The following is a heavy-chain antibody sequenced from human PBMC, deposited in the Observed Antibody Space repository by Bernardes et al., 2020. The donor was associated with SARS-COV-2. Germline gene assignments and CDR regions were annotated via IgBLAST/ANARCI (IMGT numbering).Heavy chain of an antibody. CDR1: GFSLSEARMG. CDR2: IFSSGEK. CDR3: ARTKVLLQVLEWSGSDYYYGMDV. D-gene: IGHD3-3*01. J-gene: IGHJ6*02. Sequence: SGPTLVKPTETLTLTCAVSGFSLSEARMGVSWIRQPPGKALEWLAHIFSSGEKSYSASLKSRLTISRDTSKSQVVLSMTNMDREDTATYYCARTKVLLQVLEWSGSDYYYGMDVWGQGTTVTVSS. V-gene: IGHV2-26*01.